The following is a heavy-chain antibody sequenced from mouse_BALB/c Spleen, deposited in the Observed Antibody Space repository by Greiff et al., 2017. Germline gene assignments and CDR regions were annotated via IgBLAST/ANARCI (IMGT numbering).Heavy chain of an antibody. CDR3: AREGITTATGFAY. CDR2: IWGDGST. CDR1: GFSLTGYG. V-gene: IGHV2-6-7*01. J-gene: IGHJ3*01. Sequence: VQGVESGPGLVAPSQSLSITCTVSGFSLTGYGVNWVRQPPGKGLEWLGMIWGDGSTDYNSALKSRLSISKDNSKSQVFLKMNSLQTDDTARYYCAREGITTATGFAYWGQGTLVTVSA. D-gene: IGHD1-2*01.